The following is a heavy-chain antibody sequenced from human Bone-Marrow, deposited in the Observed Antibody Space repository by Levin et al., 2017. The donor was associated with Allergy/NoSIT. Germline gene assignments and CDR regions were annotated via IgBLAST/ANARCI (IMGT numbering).Heavy chain of an antibody. J-gene: IGHJ4*02. Sequence: GESLKISCVGSEDMFRNYEMTWVRQAPGKGLEWISYISSSGNTITYADSVRGRFTVSRDNDKNSLYLHINSLRVEDTALYYCADLYCSSGTCFFDYWGRGTLVTVSP. CDR1: EDMFRNYE. CDR2: ISSSGNTI. V-gene: IGHV3-48*03. CDR3: ADLYCSSGTCFFDY. D-gene: IGHD2-15*01.